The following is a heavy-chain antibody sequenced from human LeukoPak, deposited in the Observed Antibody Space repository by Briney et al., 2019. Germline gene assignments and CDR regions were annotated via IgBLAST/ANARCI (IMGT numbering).Heavy chain of an antibody. J-gene: IGHJ3*02. CDR2: IYYSGST. D-gene: IGHD1-26*01. V-gene: IGHV4-31*03. Sequence: SQTLSLTCTVSGGSISSGGYYWSWIRQHPGKGLGWIGYIYYSGSTYYNPSLKSRVTISVDTSKNQFSLKLSSVTAADTAVYYCARDHSYRDAFDIWGQGTMVTVSS. CDR1: GGSISSGGYY. CDR3: ARDHSYRDAFDI.